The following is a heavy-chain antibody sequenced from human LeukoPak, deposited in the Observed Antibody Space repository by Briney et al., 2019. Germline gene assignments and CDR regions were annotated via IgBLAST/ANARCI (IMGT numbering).Heavy chain of an antibody. J-gene: IGHJ4*02. CDR3: AKDGGGSLAF. D-gene: IGHD2-15*01. V-gene: IGHV3-30*18. Sequence: GRSLRLSSAASGFTFSSYGMHWVRQAPGKGLEWVAVISYDGSNKYYADSVKGRFTISRDNSKNTLYLQMNSLRAEDTAVYYCAKDGGGSLAFWGQGTLVTVSS. CDR1: GFTFSSYG. CDR2: ISYDGSNK.